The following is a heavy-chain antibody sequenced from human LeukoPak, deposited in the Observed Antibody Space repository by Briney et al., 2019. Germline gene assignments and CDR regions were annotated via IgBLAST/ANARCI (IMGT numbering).Heavy chain of an antibody. V-gene: IGHV1-46*01. D-gene: IGHD2-2*02. CDR3: ARGDCSSTSCYTYYYYYGMDV. J-gene: IGHJ6*02. CDR2: INPSGGST. Sequence: ASVKVSCKASGYTFTSYYMHWVRQAPGQGLEWMGIINPSGGSTSYAQKFQGRVTMTRDTSTGTVYMELSSLRSEDTAVYYCARGDCSSTSCYTYYYYYGMDVWGQGTTVTVSS. CDR1: GYTFTSYY.